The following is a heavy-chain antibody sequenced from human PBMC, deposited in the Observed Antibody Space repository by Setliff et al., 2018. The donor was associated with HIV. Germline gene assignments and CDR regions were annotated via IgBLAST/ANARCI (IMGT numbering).Heavy chain of an antibody. J-gene: IGHJ4*02. D-gene: IGHD4-17*01. CDR3: ARDPHDYGDLPRCFDY. Sequence: LSLTCNVSGGSISSYYWNWIRQPPGKGLEWIGSFYETGYTYYNPSLKSRVIISLDTSKNHLSLKLRSVTAADTAVYYCARDPHDYGDLPRCFDYWGQGALVTVSS. V-gene: IGHV4-4*08. CDR2: FYETGYT. CDR1: GGSISSYY.